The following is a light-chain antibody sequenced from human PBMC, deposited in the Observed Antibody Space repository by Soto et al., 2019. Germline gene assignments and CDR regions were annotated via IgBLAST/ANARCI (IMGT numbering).Light chain of an antibody. J-gene: IGLJ2*01. CDR3: QVWDSSSDHVV. CDR1: NIGSKS. Sequence: SYELTQPPSVSVAPGKTARITCGGNNIGSKSVHWYQQKPGQAPVLVIYYDSDRPSGIPERFSGSNSGNTATLTISRVEGGDESDYYCQVWDSSSDHVVFGRGTKLTVL. CDR2: YDS. V-gene: IGLV3-21*04.